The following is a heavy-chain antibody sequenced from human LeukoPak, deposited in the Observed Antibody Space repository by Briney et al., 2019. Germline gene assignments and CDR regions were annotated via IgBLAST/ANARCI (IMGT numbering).Heavy chain of an antibody. D-gene: IGHD3-22*01. V-gene: IGHV1-2*02. CDR1: GYTFTSYG. J-gene: IGHJ4*02. CDR2: INPNSGGT. CDR3: ARDFSLYDSSDLDY. Sequence: ASVKVSCKASGYTFTSYGISWVRQAPGQGLEWMGWINPNSGGTNYAQKFQGRVTMTRDTSISTAYMELSRLRSDDTAVYYCARDFSLYDSSDLDYWGQGTLVTVSS.